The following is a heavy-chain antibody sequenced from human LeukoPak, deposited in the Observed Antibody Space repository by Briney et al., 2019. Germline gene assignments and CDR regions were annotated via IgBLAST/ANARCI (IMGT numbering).Heavy chain of an antibody. Sequence: ASVNISCKTSGYIFTDYYIHWVRQAPGQGLEWMGILNSSGGSTTYAQKFQGRITMTSDASTSTVYMELRSLRSEDTAVYYCARDRWELPYYFDYWGQGTLVTVSS. V-gene: IGHV1-46*01. CDR2: LNSSGGST. CDR3: ARDRWELPYYFDY. CDR1: GYIFTDYY. J-gene: IGHJ4*02. D-gene: IGHD1-26*01.